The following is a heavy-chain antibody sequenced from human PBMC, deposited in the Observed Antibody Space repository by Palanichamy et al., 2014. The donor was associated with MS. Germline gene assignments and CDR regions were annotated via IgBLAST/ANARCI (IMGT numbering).Heavy chain of an antibody. D-gene: IGHD1-26*01. CDR1: WVLQWLL. Sequence: LQQXGRRTVEAFGDPVPHLRCLWWVLQWLLLELDPPAPRKGLEWIGEINHSGSTNYNPSLKSRVTISVDTSKNQFSLKLSSVTAADTAVYYCARGRVGATSGADYWGQGTLVTVSS. J-gene: IGHJ4*02. CDR2: INHSGST. V-gene: IGHV4-34*01. CDR3: ARGRVGATSGADY.